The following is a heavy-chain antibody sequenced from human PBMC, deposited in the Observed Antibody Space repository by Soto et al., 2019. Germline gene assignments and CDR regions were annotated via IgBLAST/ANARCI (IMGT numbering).Heavy chain of an antibody. CDR2: ISGSGGST. Sequence: GGSLRLSCAASGFPFNSYAMSWVRPAPGKGLEWVSAISGSGGSTYYADSVKGRFTISRDNSKNTLYLQMNSLRAEDTAVYYCAKVQFYSAKRLAPFDYWGQGTLVTVSS. D-gene: IGHD4-4*01. V-gene: IGHV3-23*01. CDR3: AKVQFYSAKRLAPFDY. CDR1: GFPFNSYA. J-gene: IGHJ4*02.